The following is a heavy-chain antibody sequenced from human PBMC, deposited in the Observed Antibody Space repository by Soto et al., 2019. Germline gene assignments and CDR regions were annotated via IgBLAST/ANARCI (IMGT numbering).Heavy chain of an antibody. D-gene: IGHD6-13*01. J-gene: IGHJ4*02. Sequence: QLQLQESGPGLVKPSETLSLTCTVSGGSISSSSYYWGWIRQPPGKGLEWIGSIYYSGSTYYNPSLKSRVTISVDTSKNQFSLKLSSVTAADTAVYYCARQKVGYEAAGALHLALIDYWGQGTLVTVSS. V-gene: IGHV4-39*01. CDR2: IYYSGST. CDR1: GGSISSSSYY. CDR3: ARQKVGYEAAGALHLALIDY.